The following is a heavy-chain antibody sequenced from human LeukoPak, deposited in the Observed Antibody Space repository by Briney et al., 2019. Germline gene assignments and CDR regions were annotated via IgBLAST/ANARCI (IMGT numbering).Heavy chain of an antibody. D-gene: IGHD2-2*01. CDR2: ISYDGSNK. CDR3: ARGSTNFDY. V-gene: IGHV3-30-3*01. CDR1: GFTFSSYA. J-gene: IGHJ4*02. Sequence: GSLRLSCAASGFTFSSYAMHWVRQAPGKGLEWVAVISYDGSNKYYADSVKGRFTISRDNSKNTLYLQMNSLRAEDTAVYYCARGSTNFDYWGQGTLVTVSS.